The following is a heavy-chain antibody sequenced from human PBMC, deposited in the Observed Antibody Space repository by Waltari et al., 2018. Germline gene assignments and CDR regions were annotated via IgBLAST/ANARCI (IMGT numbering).Heavy chain of an antibody. CDR2: IYTSGTI. J-gene: IGHJ4*02. V-gene: IGHV4-61*02. CDR3: ARNDHGDYGPFGY. D-gene: IGHD4-17*01. Sequence: QVQLQESGPGLVKPSQTLSLTCTVSGGSISSGDYYCSWIRQPAGKGLEWIGRIYTSGTINYNPSLNSRVTISVDTSRNQFSLKLNSVTAADTAVYYCARNDHGDYGPFGYWGQGTLV. CDR1: GGSISSGDYY.